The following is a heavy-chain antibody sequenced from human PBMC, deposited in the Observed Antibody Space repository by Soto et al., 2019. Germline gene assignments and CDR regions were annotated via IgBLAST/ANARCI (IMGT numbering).Heavy chain of an antibody. Sequence: GGSLRLSCAASGFTFSSYWMSWVRQAPGKGLEWVANIKQDGSEKYYVDSVKGRFTISRDNAKNSLYLQMNSLRAEDTALYYCAKDIRPDYYGSGSYYPRPTFDYWGQGTLVTVSS. CDR1: GFTFSSYW. D-gene: IGHD3-10*01. J-gene: IGHJ4*02. CDR2: IKQDGSEK. CDR3: AKDIRPDYYGSGSYYPRPTFDY. V-gene: IGHV3-7*03.